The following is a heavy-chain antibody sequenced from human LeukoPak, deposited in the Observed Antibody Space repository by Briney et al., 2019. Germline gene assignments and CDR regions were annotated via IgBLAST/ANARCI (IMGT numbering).Heavy chain of an antibody. CDR3: ARLPRGSSPDYYYYYMDV. CDR2: VHYSGTT. J-gene: IGHJ6*03. CDR1: GGSISSSNYY. V-gene: IGHV4-39*07. D-gene: IGHD6-6*01. Sequence: PSETLSLTCTVSGGSISSSNYYWPWIRQPPGKGLEWIGSVHYSGTTYYNPSLMSRATISADTSKNQFSLKLSSVTAADTAVYYCARLPRGSSPDYYYYYMDVWGKGIMVTVSS.